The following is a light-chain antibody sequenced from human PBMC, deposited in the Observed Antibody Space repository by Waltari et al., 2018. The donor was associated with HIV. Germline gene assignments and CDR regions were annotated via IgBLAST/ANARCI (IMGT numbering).Light chain of an antibody. V-gene: IGLV3-21*04. CDR3: QVWDSSSNHVV. CDR2: YDN. J-gene: IGLJ3*02. Sequence: IGGKSVHWYQQKAGHAPVLVIYYDNDRPSGIPERFSGFNSGNTATLTISGVEAGDEADYYCQVWDSSSNHVVFGGGTKLTAL. CDR1: IGGKS.